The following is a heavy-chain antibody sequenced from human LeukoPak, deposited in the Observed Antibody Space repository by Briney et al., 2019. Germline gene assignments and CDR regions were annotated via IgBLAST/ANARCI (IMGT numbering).Heavy chain of an antibody. CDR2: INHSGST. CDR3: ARTNNILYYSDY. V-gene: IGHV4-34*01. Sequence: PSETLSLTCAVYGGSFRGYYWSWIRQSPGKGLGWVGEINHSGSTNHNPYLKSRVSVSVDKSKNQFSLKLSPVTAADTGVYYCARTNNILYYSDYWGQGTLVTVSS. CDR1: GGSFRGYY. D-gene: IGHD3-9*01. J-gene: IGHJ4*02.